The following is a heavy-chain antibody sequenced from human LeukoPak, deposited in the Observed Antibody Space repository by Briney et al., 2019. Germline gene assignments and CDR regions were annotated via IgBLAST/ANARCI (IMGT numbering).Heavy chain of an antibody. CDR2: ISGSGGST. D-gene: IGHD3-9*01. CDR1: GFTFSSYA. V-gene: IGHV3-23*01. CDR3: AKGGYFDWLLDY. J-gene: IGHJ4*02. Sequence: GGSLRLSCAASGFTFSSYAMSWVRQAPGKGLEWVSAISGSGGSTYYADSVKGRFTISRDNSKNTLYLRMNSLRAEDTAVYYCAKGGYFDWLLDYWGQGTLVTVSS.